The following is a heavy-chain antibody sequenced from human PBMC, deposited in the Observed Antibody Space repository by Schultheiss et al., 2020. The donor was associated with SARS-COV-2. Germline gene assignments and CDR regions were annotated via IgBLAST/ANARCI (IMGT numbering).Heavy chain of an antibody. CDR3: ARDITMVRGGGGRHGY. D-gene: IGHD3-10*01. CDR1: GFTFSSYA. V-gene: IGHV3-48*02. J-gene: IGHJ4*02. CDR2: ISSSGSTI. Sequence: GGSLRLSCAASGFTFSSYAMSWVRQAPGKGLEWVSYISSSGSTIYYADSVKGRFTISRDSAKNSLYLQMNSLRDEDTAVYYCARDITMVRGGGGRHGYWGQGTLVTVSS.